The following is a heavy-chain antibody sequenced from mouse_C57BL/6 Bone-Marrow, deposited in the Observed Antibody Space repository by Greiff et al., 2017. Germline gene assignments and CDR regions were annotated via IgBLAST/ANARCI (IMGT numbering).Heavy chain of an antibody. D-gene: IGHD2-5*01. CDR3: ARNPYSNFHWYFDV. Sequence: QVQLHQPGTELVKPGASVKLSCKASGYTFTSYWMHWVKQRPGQGLEWIGNINPSTGGTTYNEKFKTKATLTVDKSSSTAYMQLSSLTSEDSAVYYCARNPYSNFHWYFDVWGTGTTVTVSS. J-gene: IGHJ1*03. V-gene: IGHV1-53*01. CDR2: INPSTGGT. CDR1: GYTFTSYW.